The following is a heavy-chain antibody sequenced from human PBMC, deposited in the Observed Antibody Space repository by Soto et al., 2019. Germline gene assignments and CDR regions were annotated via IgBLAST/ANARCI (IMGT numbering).Heavy chain of an antibody. J-gene: IGHJ6*02. CDR2: IYYSGST. Sequence: SETLSLTCTVSGGSISSGGYYWSWICQHPGKGLEWIGYIYYSGSTYYNPSLKSRVTISVDTSKNQFSLKLSSVTAADTAVYYCARAPSYYYYGMDVWGQGTTVTVS. CDR3: ARAPSYYYYGMDV. CDR1: GGSISSGGYY. V-gene: IGHV4-31*03.